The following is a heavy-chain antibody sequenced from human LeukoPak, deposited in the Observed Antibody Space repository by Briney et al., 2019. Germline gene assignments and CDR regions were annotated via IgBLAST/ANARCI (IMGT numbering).Heavy chain of an antibody. D-gene: IGHD2-15*01. CDR3: ARRLPSIAALDY. CDR1: GGSFSGYY. V-gene: IGHV4-31*11. Sequence: SETPSLTCAVYGGSFSGYYWSWGRHHPGKGLEWIGYIYYSGNTYYTPSLKSRVTMLVDTSKNQFSLNLSSVTAADTAVYYCARRLPSIAALDYWGQGILVTVST. J-gene: IGHJ4*02. CDR2: IYYSGNT.